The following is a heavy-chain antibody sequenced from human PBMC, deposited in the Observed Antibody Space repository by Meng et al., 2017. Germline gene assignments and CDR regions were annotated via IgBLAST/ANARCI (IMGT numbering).Heavy chain of an antibody. CDR3: ARGLSIVVVVAATWFDP. D-gene: IGHD2-15*01. CDR1: GGSFSGYY. Sequence: QVQLQQWGAGLLKPSETLSLTCAVSGGSFSGYYWSWIRQPPGKGLEWIGEINHSGSTNYNPSLKSRVTISVDTSKNQFSLKLSSVTAADTAVYYCARGLSIVVVVAATWFDPWGQGTLVTVSS. V-gene: IGHV4-34*01. J-gene: IGHJ5*02. CDR2: INHSGST.